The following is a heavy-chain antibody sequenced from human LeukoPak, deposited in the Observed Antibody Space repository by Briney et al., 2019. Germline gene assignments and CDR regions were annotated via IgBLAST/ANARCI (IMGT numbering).Heavy chain of an antibody. J-gene: IGHJ3*02. CDR3: AGATTHDAFDI. V-gene: IGHV4-31*03. D-gene: IGHD1-26*01. Sequence: TSETLSLTCTVSGGSISSGGYYWSWIRQHPGKGLEWIGYIYYSGSTYYNPSLKSRVTISVDTSKNQFSLKLSSVTAADTAVYYCAGATTHDAFDIWGQGTMVTVSS. CDR1: GGSISSGGYY. CDR2: IYYSGST.